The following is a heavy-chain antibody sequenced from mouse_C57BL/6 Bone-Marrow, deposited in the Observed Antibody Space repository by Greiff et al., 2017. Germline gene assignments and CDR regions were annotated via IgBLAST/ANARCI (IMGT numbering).Heavy chain of an antibody. CDR3: ARLTTVVYWYFDV. CDR1: GFTFSDYG. J-gene: IGHJ1*03. V-gene: IGHV5-15*01. Sequence: EVMLVESGGGLVQPGGSLKLSCAASGFTFSDYGMAWVRQAPRKGPEWVAFISNLAYSIYYADTVTGRFTISRENAKNTLYLEMSSLRSEDTAMYYCARLTTVVYWYFDVWGTGTTVTVSS. CDR2: ISNLAYSI. D-gene: IGHD1-1*01.